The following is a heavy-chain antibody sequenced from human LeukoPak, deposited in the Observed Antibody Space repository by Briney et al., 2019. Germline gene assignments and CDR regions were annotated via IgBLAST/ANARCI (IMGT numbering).Heavy chain of an antibody. J-gene: IGHJ3*02. Sequence: GSVTVSCKASGYTFTTYGISWVRQAPGQGGEWMGWISAYNGNTNYAQKLQGRVTMATDTSTSTAYMELRSLRSDGTAVYYCAREGAIAVAGTRDAFDICGQGTMVTVSS. D-gene: IGHD6-19*01. CDR1: GYTFTTYG. CDR3: AREGAIAVAGTRDAFDI. CDR2: ISAYNGNT. V-gene: IGHV1-18*01.